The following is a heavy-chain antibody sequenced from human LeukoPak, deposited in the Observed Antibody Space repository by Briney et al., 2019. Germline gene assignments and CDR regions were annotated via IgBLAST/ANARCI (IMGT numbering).Heavy chain of an antibody. J-gene: IGHJ3*02. CDR2: ITGGGDTT. CDR1: GFTFSTYG. V-gene: IGHV3-23*01. Sequence: PGGSLRLSCAASGFTFSTYGMNWVRQAPGKGLEWVSGITGGGDTTFYADSVKGRFTISRDNSKNTVYLQMNSLRAEDTALYYCASFCGDCYQVPGPDAFDIWGQGTMVTVSS. D-gene: IGHD2-21*02. CDR3: ASFCGDCYQVPGPDAFDI.